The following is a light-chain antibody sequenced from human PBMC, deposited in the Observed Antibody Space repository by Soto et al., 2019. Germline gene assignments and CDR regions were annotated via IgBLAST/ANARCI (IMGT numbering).Light chain of an antibody. CDR3: CSYAGSYTLVV. Sequence: QSVLTQPRSVSGSPGQSVTISCTGTSSDVGGYNYVSWYQQHPGKAPKLMIYDVSKRPSGVPDRFSGSKSGNTASLTISGLQAKDEADYYCCSYAGSYTLVVFGGGT. CDR2: DVS. CDR1: SSDVGGYNY. V-gene: IGLV2-11*01. J-gene: IGLJ2*01.